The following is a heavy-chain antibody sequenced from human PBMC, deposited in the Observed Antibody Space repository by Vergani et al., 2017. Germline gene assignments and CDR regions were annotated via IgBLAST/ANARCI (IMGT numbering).Heavy chain of an antibody. V-gene: IGHV5-51*03. Sequence: VQLVQSGAEVKKPGESLKISCKGSGYSFTSYWIGWVRQMPGKGLEWMGIIYPGDSDTRYSPSFQGQVTISADKSISTAYLQWSSLKASDTAMYYCARGIREYDFWSGYRDYYYYMDVWGKGTTVTVSS. CDR2: IYPGDSDT. J-gene: IGHJ6*03. D-gene: IGHD3-3*01. CDR1: GYSFTSYW. CDR3: ARGIREYDFWSGYRDYYYYMDV.